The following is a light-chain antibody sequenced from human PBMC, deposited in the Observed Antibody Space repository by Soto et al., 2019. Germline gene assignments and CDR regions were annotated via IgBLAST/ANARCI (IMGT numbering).Light chain of an antibody. CDR1: QGISTW. V-gene: IGKV1-5*03. CDR2: KAS. Sequence: DIQMTQSPSSVSASVGDRVTIDCRASQGISTWLAWYQQKPGKAPKFIIYKASTLKSGVPSRFSGSGSGTEFTLTISSLQPDDFATYYCQEYKSYTWSFGQGTKVDIK. J-gene: IGKJ1*01. CDR3: QEYKSYTWS.